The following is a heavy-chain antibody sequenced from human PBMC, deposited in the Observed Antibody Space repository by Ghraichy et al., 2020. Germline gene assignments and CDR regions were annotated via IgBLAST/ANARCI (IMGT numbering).Heavy chain of an antibody. Sequence: SETLSLTCTVSGGSLRNGSYSWTSIRQPPGRGLQRIGYIYYSGGAYYNPSLKSRVAISLDRYYNNRFSLVLNSMTAADTSLYYCAVLASSGVDVWGPGTTVTVSS. D-gene: IGHD3-3*01. J-gene: IGHJ6*02. V-gene: IGHV4-30-2*01. CDR3: AVLASSGVDV. CDR1: GGSLRNGSYS. CDR2: IYYSGGA.